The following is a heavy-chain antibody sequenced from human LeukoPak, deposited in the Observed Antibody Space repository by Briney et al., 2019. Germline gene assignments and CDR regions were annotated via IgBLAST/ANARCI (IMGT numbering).Heavy chain of an antibody. CDR3: ARADYSSTWSHDYYYMDV. J-gene: IGHJ6*03. CDR2: IYTSGNT. Sequence: SETLSLTCAVYGGSFSGYYWSWIRQPAGKGLEWIGRIYTSGNTNYNPSLKSRVTISVDTSKNQFSLKLSSVTAADTAVYYCARADYSSTWSHDYYYMDVWGKGTTVTVSS. V-gene: IGHV4-59*10. D-gene: IGHD6-13*01. CDR1: GGSFSGYY.